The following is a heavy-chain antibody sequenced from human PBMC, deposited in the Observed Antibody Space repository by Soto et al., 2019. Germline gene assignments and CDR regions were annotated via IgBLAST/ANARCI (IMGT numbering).Heavy chain of an antibody. CDR1: GFTFSNYA. D-gene: IGHD6-13*01. CDR3: ARDRFASSWSYFDY. Sequence: QVQLVESGGGVVQPGRSLSLSCAASGFTFSNYALHWVRQAPGKGLEWVAVISDDGSNKYYADSVKGRFTISRDNSKNTLYLQMNSLRAEDTAMYYCARDRFASSWSYFDYWGQGTPVTVSS. V-gene: IGHV3-30-3*01. J-gene: IGHJ4*02. CDR2: ISDDGSNK.